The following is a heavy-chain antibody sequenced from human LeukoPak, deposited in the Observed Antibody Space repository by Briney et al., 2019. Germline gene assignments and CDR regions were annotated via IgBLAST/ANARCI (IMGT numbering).Heavy chain of an antibody. CDR3: ARGSGDY. Sequence: ASVTVSCKASGYSFATYYMHWVRQAPGQGLEWMGVIIPSGGSTSYAQKFQGRVTMTRDTSTSTVYMELRSLRSEDTAVYYCARGSGDYWGQGTLVTVSS. CDR2: IIPSGGST. CDR1: GYSFATYY. D-gene: IGHD7-27*01. J-gene: IGHJ4*02. V-gene: IGHV1-46*01.